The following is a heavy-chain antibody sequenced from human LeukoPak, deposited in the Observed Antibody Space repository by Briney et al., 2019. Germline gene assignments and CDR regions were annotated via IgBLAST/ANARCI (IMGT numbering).Heavy chain of an antibody. CDR3: ARSSQGSSGYYSTFDY. CDR1: GDSINNYY. D-gene: IGHD3-22*01. Sequence: SETLSLTCSVSGDSINNYYWSWIRQPPGKGLEWIGYIYYSGSTNYNPSLKSRVTISVDTSKNQFSLKLSSVTAADTAVYYCARSSQGSSGYYSTFDYWGQGTLVTVSS. CDR2: IYYSGST. J-gene: IGHJ4*02. V-gene: IGHV4-59*01.